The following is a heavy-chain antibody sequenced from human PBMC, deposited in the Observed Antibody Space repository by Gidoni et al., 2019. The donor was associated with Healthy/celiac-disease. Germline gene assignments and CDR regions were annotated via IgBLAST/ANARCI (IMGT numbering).Heavy chain of an antibody. D-gene: IGHD2-2*02. V-gene: IGHV3-23*01. CDR3: AKESHCSSTSCYRMRDYYYMDV. Sequence: RLSCAASGVTCSSYAMSWVRQATGKWLEWVSAISGSGGSTYYADSVKGRFTISRDKSKNTLYLQMTSLRAEDTAVYYCAKESHCSSTSCYRMRDYYYMDVWGKGTTVTVSS. CDR2: ISGSGGST. CDR1: GVTCSSYA. J-gene: IGHJ6*03.